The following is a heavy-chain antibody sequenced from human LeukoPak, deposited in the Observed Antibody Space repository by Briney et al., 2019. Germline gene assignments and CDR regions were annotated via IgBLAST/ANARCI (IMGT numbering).Heavy chain of an antibody. Sequence: SGTLSLTCTVSGYSLSSGYYWGWVRQPPGKGLEWIGSIFHSGSTYYNPSLKSRVTISVDTSKYQFSLKLSSVTATDTAVYFCARDRKYCTSTTCHSSMDVWGKGTTVTVSS. CDR2: IFHSGST. J-gene: IGHJ6*03. CDR1: GYSLSSGYY. V-gene: IGHV4-38-2*02. D-gene: IGHD2-2*01. CDR3: ARDRKYCTSTTCHSSMDV.